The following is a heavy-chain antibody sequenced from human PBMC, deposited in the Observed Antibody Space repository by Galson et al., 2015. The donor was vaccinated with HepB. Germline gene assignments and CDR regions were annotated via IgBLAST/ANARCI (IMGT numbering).Heavy chain of an antibody. J-gene: IGHJ4*02. CDR1: GSSFSTYW. Sequence: QSGAEVKKPGESLKISCRGSGSSFSTYWIGWGRQMPGKGLEWMGIIYPGDSDTRYSPSFQGQVTISADKSISTAYLQWSSLKASDTAMYYCARQVSRGEYPDYWGQGTLVTVSS. CDR3: ARQVSRGEYPDY. CDR2: IYPGDSDT. V-gene: IGHV5-51*01. D-gene: IGHD4-17*01.